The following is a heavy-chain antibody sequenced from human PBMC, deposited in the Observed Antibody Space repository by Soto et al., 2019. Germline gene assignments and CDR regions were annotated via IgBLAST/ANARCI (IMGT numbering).Heavy chain of an antibody. CDR3: ARESNCISTSCYASWFDP. J-gene: IGHJ5*02. V-gene: IGHV1-3*01. CDR2: INAGNGNT. CDR1: GYTFTSYA. D-gene: IGHD2-2*01. Sequence: ASVKVSCKASGYTFTSYAMNWVRQAPGQRLEWMGWINAGNGNTKYSQKFQGRVTMTRNTSISTAYMELSSLRSEDTAVYYCARESNCISTSCYASWFDPWGQGTLVTVSS.